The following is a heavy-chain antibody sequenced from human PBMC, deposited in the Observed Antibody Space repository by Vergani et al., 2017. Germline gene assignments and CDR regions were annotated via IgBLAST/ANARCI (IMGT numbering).Heavy chain of an antibody. CDR1: GGSFSGYY. CDR2: INHSGST. V-gene: IGHV4-34*01. CDR3: ARGRISSKYDSSGYYDEGNYVDY. D-gene: IGHD3-22*01. J-gene: IGHJ4*02. Sequence: QVQLQQWGAGLLKPSETLSLTCAVSGGSFSGYYWSWIRQPPGKGLEWVGEINHSGSTNYNTSLKSRVTISVDTSKNQFSLKLSSVSAADTAVYYCARGRISSKYDSSGYYDEGNYVDYWGQGTLVIVSS.